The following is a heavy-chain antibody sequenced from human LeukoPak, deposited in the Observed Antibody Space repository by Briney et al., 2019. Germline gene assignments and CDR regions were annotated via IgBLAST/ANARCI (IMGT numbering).Heavy chain of an antibody. D-gene: IGHD6-13*01. CDR3: AKASSSLDAFDM. J-gene: IGHJ3*02. V-gene: IGHV3-9*01. CDR2: ISWNSVSI. CDR1: GFTFDDYA. Sequence: GRSLRLSCAASGFTFDDYAMHWVRQAPGKGLEWVSGISWNSVSIGYADSVKGRFTISRDNAKNSLYLQMNSLRAEDTALYYCAKASSSLDAFDMWGQGTMVTVSS.